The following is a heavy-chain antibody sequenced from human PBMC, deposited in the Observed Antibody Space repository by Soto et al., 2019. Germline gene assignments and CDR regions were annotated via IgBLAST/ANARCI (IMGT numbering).Heavy chain of an antibody. Sequence: EVLLVESGGGLVQPGGSLRLSCAASGFTFSSYWMSWFRQAPGKGLEWVANIKQDGSEENYVDSVKGRFTISRDNAKSALYLQMNSLRVEDTAVYYCAREIAARLWGKGTTVTVSS. CDR3: AREIAARL. J-gene: IGHJ6*04. CDR1: GFTFSSYW. D-gene: IGHD6-6*01. V-gene: IGHV3-7*01. CDR2: IKQDGSEE.